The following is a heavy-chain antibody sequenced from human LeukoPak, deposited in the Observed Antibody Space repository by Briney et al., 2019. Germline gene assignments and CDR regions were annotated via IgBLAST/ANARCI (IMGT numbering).Heavy chain of an antibody. D-gene: IGHD3-10*01. CDR3: ARGPNYYGSGRSWFDP. CDR2: MNPNSGNT. J-gene: IGHJ5*02. V-gene: IGHV1-8*01. CDR1: GYTFTSYD. Sequence: ASVKVSCKASGYTFTSYDINWVRQATGQGLEWMGWMNPNSGNTGYAQKFQGRVTMTRNTSISTAYMELSSLRSEDTAVYYCARGPNYYGSGRSWFDPWGQGTLVTVSS.